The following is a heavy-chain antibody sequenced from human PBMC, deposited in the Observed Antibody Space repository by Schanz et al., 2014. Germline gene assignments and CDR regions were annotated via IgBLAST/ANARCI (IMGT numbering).Heavy chain of an antibody. CDR2: INPSGGST. V-gene: IGHV1-46*03. CDR3: ARDEVDAAAARNY. CDR1: GYTFTSDS. D-gene: IGHD6-13*01. J-gene: IGHJ4*02. Sequence: QVLQVQSGAEVKKPGASVKVSCKASGYTFTSDSMHWVRQAPGQGLEWMGMINPSGGSTTYAQKFQGRVTMTGDTSTSTVYMEVSSLRSEDTAVYYCARDEVDAAAARNYWGQGTLVTVSS.